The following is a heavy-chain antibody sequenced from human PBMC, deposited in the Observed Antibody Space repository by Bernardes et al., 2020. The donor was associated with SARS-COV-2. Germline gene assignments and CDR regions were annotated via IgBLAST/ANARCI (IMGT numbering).Heavy chain of an antibody. CDR1: GFTFSSYS. D-gene: IGHD2-2*01. V-gene: IGHV3-21*01. CDR3: ASQPAAIPDYYYYYGMDV. J-gene: IGHJ6*02. CDR2: ISSSSSYI. Sequence: GSLRLSCVASGFTFSSYSMNWVRQAPGKGLEWVSSISSSSSYIYYADSVKGRFTISRDNAKNSLYLQMNSLRAEDTAVYYCASQPAAIPDYYYYYGMDVWGQGTTVTVSS.